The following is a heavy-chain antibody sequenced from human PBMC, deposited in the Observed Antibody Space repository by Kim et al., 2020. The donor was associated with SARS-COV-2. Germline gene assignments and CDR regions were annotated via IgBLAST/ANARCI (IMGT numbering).Heavy chain of an antibody. V-gene: IGHV4-30-2*01. D-gene: IGHD3-10*01. J-gene: IGHJ4*02. CDR1: GGSISSGGYS. CDR3: ARAPNMVHFDY. CDR2: IYHSGST. Sequence: SETLSLTCAVSGGSISSGGYSWSWIRQPPGKGLEWIGYIYHSGSTYYNPSLKSRVTISVDRSKNQFSLKLSSVTAADTAVYYCARAPNMVHFDYWGQGTLVTVSS.